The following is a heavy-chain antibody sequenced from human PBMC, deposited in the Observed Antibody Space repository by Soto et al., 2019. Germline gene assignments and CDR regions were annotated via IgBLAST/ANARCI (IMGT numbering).Heavy chain of an antibody. CDR2: MNPNSGNT. J-gene: IGHJ5*01. Sequence: GASVKVSCKASGYTFTSYDSNWVRQATGQGLEWMGWMNPNSGNTGYAQKFQGRVTRTRNTSISTAYTELSGVRSEGTAGDYCGRGMVLDGFFSGYGYPSDFFDFWGQGTLVTVSS. CDR3: GRGMVLDGFFSGYGYPSDFFDF. D-gene: IGHD3-10*01. V-gene: IGHV1-8*01. CDR1: GYTFTSYD.